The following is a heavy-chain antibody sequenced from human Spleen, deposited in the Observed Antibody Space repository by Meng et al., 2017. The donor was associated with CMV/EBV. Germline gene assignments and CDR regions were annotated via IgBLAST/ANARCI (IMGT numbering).Heavy chain of an antibody. J-gene: IGHJ4*02. CDR2: INPSSGST. Sequence: KGSCKASEYTFTSYYMHWVRQAPGQGLQWMGIINPSSGSTSYAQKFQGRVTMTRDTSTSTVYMELSSLRSEDTAVYYCALTVAAGYWGQGTLVTVSS. D-gene: IGHD6-19*01. CDR3: ALTVAAGY. CDR1: EYTFTSYY. V-gene: IGHV1-46*01.